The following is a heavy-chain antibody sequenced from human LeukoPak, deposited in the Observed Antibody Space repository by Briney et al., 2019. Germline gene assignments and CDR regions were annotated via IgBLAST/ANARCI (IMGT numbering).Heavy chain of an antibody. CDR1: GYTFTSYG. Sequence: ASVKVSCKASGYTFTSYGISWVRQAPGQGLEWMGWISAYNGNTNYAQKLQGRVTMTTDTSTSTAYMELRSLRSDDTAVYYCARDSQYYDFWSGPSGFDYWGQGTLVTVSS. D-gene: IGHD3-3*01. V-gene: IGHV1-18*01. J-gene: IGHJ4*02. CDR3: ARDSQYYDFWSGPSGFDY. CDR2: ISAYNGNT.